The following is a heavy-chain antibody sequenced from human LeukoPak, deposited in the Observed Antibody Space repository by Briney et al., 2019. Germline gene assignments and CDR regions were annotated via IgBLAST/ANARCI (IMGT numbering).Heavy chain of an antibody. Sequence: GESPRLSCAAFGFTFNCYGMHWGRKSPGTGQERVGFIRHDGSCHTYEDSVKGRFTVSRANSKDMVYLQMNSLRTEDTAVYYCAKNRDSSDYPRDFDIWGQGTLVTGSS. CDR1: GFTFNCYG. V-gene: IGHV3-30*02. CDR3: AKNRDSSDYPRDFDI. D-gene: IGHD3-22*01. CDR2: IRHDGSCH. J-gene: IGHJ4*02.